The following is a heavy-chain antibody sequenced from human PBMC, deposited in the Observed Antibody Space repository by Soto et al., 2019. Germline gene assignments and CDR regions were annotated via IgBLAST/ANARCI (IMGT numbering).Heavy chain of an antibody. CDR1: GGTFSSYA. CDR2: IIPIFGTA. Sequence: SVKVSCKASGGTFSSYAISWVRQAPGQGLERMGGIIPIFGTANYAQKFQGRVTITADESTSTAYMELSSLRSEDTALYYCVSIMVFYDSSGYYFISNWFGPWGKGTQVTVSS. CDR3: VSIMVFYDSSGYYFISNWFGP. J-gene: IGHJ5*02. V-gene: IGHV1-69*13. D-gene: IGHD3-22*01.